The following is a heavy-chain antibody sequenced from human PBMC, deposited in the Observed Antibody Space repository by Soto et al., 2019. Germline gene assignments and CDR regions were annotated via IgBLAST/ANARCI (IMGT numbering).Heavy chain of an antibody. J-gene: IGHJ3*02. D-gene: IGHD3-22*01. V-gene: IGHV1-18*01. CDR1: GYTFTTYG. CDR3: ARDVGDDSSSYNDAFDM. CDR2: ITAYNGNT. Sequence: QVQMVQSGAEVKKSGASVKVSCKASGYTFTTYGISWVRQAPGQGLEWMGWITAYNGNTNYAQKVQGRVTMTTDTSTSTAYMELRSLRYDDTAVYYCARDVGDDSSSYNDAFDMWGQGTMVTVSS.